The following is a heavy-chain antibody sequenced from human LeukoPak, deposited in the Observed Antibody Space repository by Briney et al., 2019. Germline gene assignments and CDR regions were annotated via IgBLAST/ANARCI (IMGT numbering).Heavy chain of an antibody. CDR1: GFTFSSYA. CDR3: AKGLDPVDTAMVYYFDY. D-gene: IGHD5-18*01. Sequence: GGSLRLSCAASGFTFSSYAMSWVRQAPGKGLEWVSAISGSGGSTYYADSVKGRFTISRDNSKNTLYLQMNSLRAEDTAVYYCAKGLDPVDTAMVYYFDYWGQGTLVTVSS. J-gene: IGHJ4*02. CDR2: ISGSGGST. V-gene: IGHV3-23*01.